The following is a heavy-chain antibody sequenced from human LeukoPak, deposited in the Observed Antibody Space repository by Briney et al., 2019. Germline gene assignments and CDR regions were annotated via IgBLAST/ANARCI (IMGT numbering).Heavy chain of an antibody. Sequence: PGGSLRLSCAASGFTFRSYWMTWVRQYPGKGLEWVANIKQDGSETYYADSVKGRFTISRDSAKRSLYLQMNSLRAEDTAVYYCARDGELGSPADAFDIWGQGTMVTVSS. CDR3: ARDGELGSPADAFDI. CDR2: IKQDGSET. J-gene: IGHJ3*02. V-gene: IGHV3-7*01. D-gene: IGHD1-26*01. CDR1: GFTFRSYW.